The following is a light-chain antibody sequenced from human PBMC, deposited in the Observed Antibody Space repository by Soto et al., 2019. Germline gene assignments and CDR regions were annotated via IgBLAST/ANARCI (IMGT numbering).Light chain of an antibody. CDR2: TTS. CDR3: QQYNDRPGT. J-gene: IGKJ1*01. CDR1: QSVSNN. Sequence: EIVMTQSPATLSVSPGERATLSCRASQSVSNNLAWFQQKPGQAPRLLIYTTSTRATGIPVRFSGSGSGTEFTLTISSLQSEDFAVYYCQQYNDRPGTFSQGTKVEIK. V-gene: IGKV3-15*01.